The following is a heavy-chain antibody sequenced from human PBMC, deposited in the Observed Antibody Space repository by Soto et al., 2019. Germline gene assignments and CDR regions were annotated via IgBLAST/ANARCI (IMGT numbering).Heavy chain of an antibody. CDR2: ISGSGGST. CDR3: AKDRSITMVRGVIIISFDY. CDR1: GFTFSSYA. D-gene: IGHD3-10*01. Sequence: GGSLRLSCAASGFTFSSYAMSWVRQAPGKGLEWVSAISGSGGSTYYADSVKGRFTISRDNSKNTLYLQMNSLRAEDTAVYYCAKDRSITMVRGVIIISFDYWGQGTLVTVSS. V-gene: IGHV3-23*01. J-gene: IGHJ4*02.